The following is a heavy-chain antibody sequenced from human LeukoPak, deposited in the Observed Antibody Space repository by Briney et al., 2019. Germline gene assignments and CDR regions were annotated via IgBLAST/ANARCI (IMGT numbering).Heavy chain of an antibody. CDR2: ISSSGTRT. V-gene: IGHV3-23*01. J-gene: IGHJ4*02. CDR1: GFTFNSYF. Sequence: PGGSLRLSCAVSGFTFNSYFMSWVRQAPGKGLEWVSAISSSGTRTFYADSVKGRFTISRDNSKNTLYLLMSSLRAEDTAIYYCAKDLPSGRWEPVLASWGQGTLVTVSS. CDR3: AKDLPSGRWEPVLAS. D-gene: IGHD1-26*01.